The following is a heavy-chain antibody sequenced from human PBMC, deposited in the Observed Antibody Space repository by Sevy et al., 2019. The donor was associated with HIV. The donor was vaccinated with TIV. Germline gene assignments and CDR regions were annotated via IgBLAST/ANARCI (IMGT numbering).Heavy chain of an antibody. CDR3: ARVSSGWVPPLDY. D-gene: IGHD6-19*01. Sequence: GGSLRLSCAASGFTFSSYSMNWVRQAPGKGLEWVSSISSSSSYIYYADSVKGRFTISRDNAKNSLYLQMNSLRAEDTAVYYCARVSSGWVPPLDYWGQGTLVTVSS. CDR1: GFTFSSYS. J-gene: IGHJ4*02. V-gene: IGHV3-21*01. CDR2: ISSSSSYI.